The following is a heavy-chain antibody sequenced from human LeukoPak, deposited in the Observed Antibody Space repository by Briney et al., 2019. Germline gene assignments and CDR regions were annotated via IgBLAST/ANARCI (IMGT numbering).Heavy chain of an antibody. D-gene: IGHD3-10*01. CDR2: IYSGGST. V-gene: IGHV3-66*01. CDR1: GFTVSSNY. J-gene: IGHJ6*02. CDR3: ARDSLLWFGELPRHYYYYGMDV. Sequence: GGSLRLSCAASGFTVSSNYMSWVRQAPGKGLEWVSVIYSGGSTYYADSVKGRFTISRDNSKNTLYLQMNSLRAEDTAVYYCARDSLLWFGELPRHYYYYGMDVWGQGTTVTVSS.